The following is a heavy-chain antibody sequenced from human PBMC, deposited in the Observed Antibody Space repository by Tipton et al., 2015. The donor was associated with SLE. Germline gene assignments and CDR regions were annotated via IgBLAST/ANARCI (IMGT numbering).Heavy chain of an antibody. J-gene: IGHJ2*01. Sequence: TLSLTCAVSGYSISNGYYWGRIRQPPGKGLEWIGSIYHSGSTYYNPSLKSRVTISVDTSKNQFSLKLSSVTAADTAVYYCARYYYDSDWYFDLWGRGTLVTVSS. CDR1: GYSISNGYY. V-gene: IGHV4-38-2*01. CDR2: IYHSGST. D-gene: IGHD3-22*01. CDR3: ARYYYDSDWYFDL.